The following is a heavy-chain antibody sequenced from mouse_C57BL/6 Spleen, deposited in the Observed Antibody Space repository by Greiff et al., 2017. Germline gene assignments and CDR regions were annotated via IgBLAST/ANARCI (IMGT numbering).Heavy chain of an antibody. J-gene: IGHJ2*01. Sequence: VQLQQPGAELVKPGASVKFSCKASGYAFSSYWMNWVKQRPGKGLEWIGQIYPGDGDTNYNGKFKGKATLTADKASSTAYMQLSSLTSEDTGVYFGERGGDYGSSYVYDIDYWGQGTTLTVSS. CDR1: GYAFSSYW. V-gene: IGHV1-80*01. D-gene: IGHD1-1*01. CDR2: IYPGDGDT. CDR3: ERGGDYGSSYVYDIDY.